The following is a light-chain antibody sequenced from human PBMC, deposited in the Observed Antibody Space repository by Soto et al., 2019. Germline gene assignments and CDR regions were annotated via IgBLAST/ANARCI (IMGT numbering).Light chain of an antibody. CDR1: QSISSY. V-gene: IGKV1-39*01. CDR3: QLSDSSLT. J-gene: IGKJ5*01. Sequence: DIQMTQSPSSLSASVGDRVTITCRASQSISSYLNWYQQKPGKAPKLLIYAASSVQGGVPSRFSGSGSGTDFTLTISSLQPEDFATYYCQLSDSSLTFGQGTRLEIK. CDR2: AAS.